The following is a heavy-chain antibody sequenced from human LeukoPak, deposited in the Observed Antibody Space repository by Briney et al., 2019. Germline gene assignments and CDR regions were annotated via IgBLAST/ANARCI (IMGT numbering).Heavy chain of an antibody. V-gene: IGHV4-59*01. CDR2: IYSSGST. Sequence: PSETLSLTCTVSGGSISSYYWSWIRQPPGKGLEWIGYIYSSGSTNYNPSLKSRVTILVDASKNQFSLKLRSVTAADTAVYYCARDRQWLTSGESYYYGMDVWGQGTTVTVSS. D-gene: IGHD6-19*01. J-gene: IGHJ6*02. CDR3: ARDRQWLTSGESYYYGMDV. CDR1: GGSISSYY.